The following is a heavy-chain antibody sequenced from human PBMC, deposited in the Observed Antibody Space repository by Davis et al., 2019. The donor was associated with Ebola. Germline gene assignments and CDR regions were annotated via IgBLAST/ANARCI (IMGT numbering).Heavy chain of an antibody. CDR2: IRSKANSYAT. V-gene: IGHV3-73*01. J-gene: IGHJ4*02. Sequence: GASLKISCAASGFTFSGSAMHWVRQASGKGLEWVGRIRSKANSYATAYAASVKGRFTISRDDSKNTAYLQMNSLKTEETAVYYCTHSSGYNNADYWGQGTLVTVSS. D-gene: IGHD3-22*01. CDR3: THSSGYNNADY. CDR1: GFTFSGSA.